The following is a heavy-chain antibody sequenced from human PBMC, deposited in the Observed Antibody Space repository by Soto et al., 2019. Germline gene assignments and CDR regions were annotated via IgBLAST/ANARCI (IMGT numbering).Heavy chain of an antibody. J-gene: IGHJ6*02. CDR2: IYPGDSDT. CDR1: GYSFTSYW. CDR3: ARHRGLLVVDYYYYYAMYG. V-gene: IGHV5-51*01. Sequence: PWESLKISCKVSGYSFTSYWIGWVRQMPGKGLEWMGIIYPGDSDTRYSPSFQGQVTISADKSISTAYLQWSSLKASDTAMYYCARHRGLLVVDYYYYYAMYGWGQGTTVT. D-gene: IGHD2-15*01.